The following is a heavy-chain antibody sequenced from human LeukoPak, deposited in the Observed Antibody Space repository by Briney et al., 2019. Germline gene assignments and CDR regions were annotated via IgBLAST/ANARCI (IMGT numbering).Heavy chain of an antibody. J-gene: IGHJ4*02. D-gene: IGHD6-19*01. CDR2: IIPNTGGT. Sequence: SVQVSCKASGYSFSGFYMHWVRQAPGQGLEWMGWIIPNTGGTNYAQRFQGRVTMTRDTTISTAYMELSSLRSDDTAVYYCAREWLIVVTGTGHLDYWGQGTLVTVSS. CDR3: AREWLIVVTGTGHLDY. V-gene: IGHV1-2*02. CDR1: GYSFSGFY.